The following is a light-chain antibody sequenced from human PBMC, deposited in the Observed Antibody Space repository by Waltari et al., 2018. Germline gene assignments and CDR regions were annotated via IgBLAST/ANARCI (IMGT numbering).Light chain of an antibody. Sequence: QSVLTQPPSASGTPGQRVTISFSGSSSTIGGNAVNWYQHLPGTAPKLLIYNNSRRTSGVPDRFSGSTSGTSASLAISELQSGDEADYYCAAWDDSLNGFYVFGTGTKVTVL. J-gene: IGLJ1*01. CDR3: AAWDDSLNGFYV. CDR2: NNS. V-gene: IGLV1-44*01. CDR1: SSTIGGNA.